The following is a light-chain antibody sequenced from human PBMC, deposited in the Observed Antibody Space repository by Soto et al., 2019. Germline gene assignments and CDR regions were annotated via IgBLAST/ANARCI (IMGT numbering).Light chain of an antibody. CDR1: NSDAENYNL. J-gene: IGLJ3*02. Sequence: QSALTQPASVSGSPGQSITISCTGTNSDAENYNLVSWYQQHPGKAPKLMIYEGSKRPSGVSNRFSGSKSGNTASLTISGLQAEDEADYYCSSYANGPGVFGGGTKVTVL. V-gene: IGLV2-23*01. CDR3: SSYANGPGV. CDR2: EGS.